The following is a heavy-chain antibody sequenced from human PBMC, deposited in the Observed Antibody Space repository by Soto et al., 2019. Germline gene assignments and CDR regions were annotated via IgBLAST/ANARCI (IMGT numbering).Heavy chain of an antibody. V-gene: IGHV1-3*01. CDR1: GFTFIKYA. Sequence: QVQLVQSGAEVKKPGASVNVSCKASGFTFIKYAMHWVRQAPGQRPEWRGWINAGNGNTRYSQRWQGRVTITRDTSASTVYMDLSSLRSEDTAVYYGARDYADIAVAGIPLLAHWGQGTLVTVSS. D-gene: IGHD6-19*01. J-gene: IGHJ4*01. CDR3: ARDYADIAVAGIPLLAH. CDR2: INAGNGNT.